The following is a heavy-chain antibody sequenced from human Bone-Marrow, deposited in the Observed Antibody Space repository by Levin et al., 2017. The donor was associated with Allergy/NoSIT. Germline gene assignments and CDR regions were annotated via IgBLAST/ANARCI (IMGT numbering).Heavy chain of an antibody. CDR3: AKDTVVVPAAMAYFDY. D-gene: IGHD2-2*01. CDR1: GFTFNKYA. V-gene: IGHV3-23*01. Sequence: ETLSLTCAASGFTFNKYAMAWVRQAPGKGLEWVSSISANSGTTKYADSVRGRFTIYRDNAKNTVFLQMNSLGVEDTAVYYCAKDTVVVPAAMAYFDYWGQGNQVTVSS. CDR2: ISANSGTT. J-gene: IGHJ4*02.